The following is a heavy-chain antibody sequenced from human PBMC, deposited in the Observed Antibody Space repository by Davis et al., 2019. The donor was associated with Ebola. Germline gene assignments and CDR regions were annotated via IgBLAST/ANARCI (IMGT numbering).Heavy chain of an antibody. CDR2: ITHAGST. D-gene: IGHD3-22*01. J-gene: IGHJ4*02. Sequence: PSETLSLTCTVSGGSISSYYWNWIRQPPGKGLEWIGEITHAGSTNSNPSLKGRVSMSVDTSKNQYSLKLRSVTAADTAVYYCASPSGYLKYWGQGTLVTVSS. CDR1: GGSISSYY. CDR3: ASPSGYLKY. V-gene: IGHV4-34*01.